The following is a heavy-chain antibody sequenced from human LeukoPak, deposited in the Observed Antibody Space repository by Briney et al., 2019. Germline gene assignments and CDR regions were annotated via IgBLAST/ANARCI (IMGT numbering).Heavy chain of an antibody. CDR2: ISGSGGST. CDR3: AKGSSWSNYYYYYMDV. CDR1: GFTFSSYA. V-gene: IGHV3-23*01. Sequence: GGSLRLSCAASGFTFSSYAMSWVRQAPGKGLGWVSAISGSGGSTYYADSVKGRFTISRDNSKNTLYLQMNSLRAEDTAVYYCAKGSSWSNYYYYYMDVWGKGTTVTVSS. J-gene: IGHJ6*03. D-gene: IGHD6-13*01.